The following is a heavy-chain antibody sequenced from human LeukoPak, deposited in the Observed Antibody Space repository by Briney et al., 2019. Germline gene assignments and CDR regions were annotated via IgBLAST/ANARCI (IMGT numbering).Heavy chain of an antibody. CDR1: GLTFSGYG. J-gene: IGHJ4*02. V-gene: IGHV3-30*02. Sequence: PGGSLRLSCAASGLTFSGYGMHWVRQAPDKGLEWVAFIRFDGSNKQYAESVKGRFTISRANSNNTLYLQMNRLRAEDTAVYYCTKGDESDYWGQGTLLTVSA. CDR3: TKGDESDY. CDR2: IRFDGSNK.